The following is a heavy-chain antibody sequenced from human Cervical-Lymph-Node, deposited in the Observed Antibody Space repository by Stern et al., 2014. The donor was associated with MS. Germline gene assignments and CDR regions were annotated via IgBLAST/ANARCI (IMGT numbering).Heavy chain of an antibody. V-gene: IGHV3-33*01. Sequence: DQLVQSGGGVVQPGRSLRLSCAASGFAFSTYGMHWVRQAPVKGLEWVAFIWSDGSNIYYADSVRGRFTISRDNSKNTLLLQMNSLRAEDTALYYCARDTLAGLDWGQGTLVTVSS. CDR2: IWSDGSNI. J-gene: IGHJ4*02. CDR1: GFAFSTYG. D-gene: IGHD6-19*01. CDR3: ARDTLAGLD.